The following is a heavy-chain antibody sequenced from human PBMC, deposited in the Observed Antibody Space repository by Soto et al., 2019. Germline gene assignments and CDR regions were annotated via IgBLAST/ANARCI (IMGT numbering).Heavy chain of an antibody. CDR3: ASSGSGWYLY. CDR2: ISAYNGNT. D-gene: IGHD6-19*01. Sequence: GASVKVSCKASGYTFTNFGISWVRQAPGQGLEWMGWISAYNGNTNYAQKFQGRVTMTTDTSTSTAYMEVRSLRSEDTAGDYCASSGSGWYLYWGQGTLVTVSS. J-gene: IGHJ4*02. V-gene: IGHV1-18*01. CDR1: GYTFTNFG.